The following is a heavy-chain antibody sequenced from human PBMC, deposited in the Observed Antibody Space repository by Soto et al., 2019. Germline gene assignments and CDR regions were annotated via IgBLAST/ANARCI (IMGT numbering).Heavy chain of an antibody. CDR1: GFTFSSYS. D-gene: IGHD3-3*01. CDR2: ISSSSSYI. Sequence: GGSLRLSCAASGFTFSSYSMNWVRQAPGKGLEWVSSISSSSSYIYYADSVKGRFTISRDNAKNSLYLQMNSLRAEDTAVYYCARGPLGSIGITIFGVVIYWGQGTLVTVSS. V-gene: IGHV3-21*01. J-gene: IGHJ4*02. CDR3: ARGPLGSIGITIFGVVIY.